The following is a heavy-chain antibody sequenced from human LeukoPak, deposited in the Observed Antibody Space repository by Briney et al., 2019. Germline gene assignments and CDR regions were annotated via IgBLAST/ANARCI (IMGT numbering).Heavy chain of an antibody. V-gene: IGHV1-69*04. CDR2: IIPILGIA. CDR1: GGTFSSYA. CDR3: ARDPIGYSPDYFDY. J-gene: IGHJ4*02. Sequence: PGASVKVFCKASGGTFSSYAISWVRQAPGQGLEWMGRIIPILGIANYAQKFQGRVTITADKSTSTAYMELSSLRSEDTAVYYCARDPIGYSPDYFDYWGQGTLVTVSS. D-gene: IGHD2-21*01.